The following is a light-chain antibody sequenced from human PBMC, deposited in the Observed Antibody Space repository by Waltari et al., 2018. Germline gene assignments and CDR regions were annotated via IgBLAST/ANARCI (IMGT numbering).Light chain of an antibody. CDR1: QSISHW. J-gene: IGKJ4*01. CDR3: QRYDDYPPT. Sequence: DIQMTQSPSTLSASVGDSVTITCRASQSISHWLAWYQQKPGKAPKLLSSKASGLEKEVPSRFSGSGSGTEFTLTIPNLQPDDFAAFDGQRYDDYPPTFGGGTKVEIK. CDR2: KAS. V-gene: IGKV1-5*03.